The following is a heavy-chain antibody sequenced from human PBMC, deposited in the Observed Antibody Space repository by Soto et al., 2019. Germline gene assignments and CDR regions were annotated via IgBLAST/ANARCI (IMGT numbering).Heavy chain of an antibody. V-gene: IGHV1-69*13. CDR1: GFSFSDYF. CDR2: IIPIFGTA. J-gene: IGHJ4*02. CDR3: ARSVRVSSPIDY. D-gene: IGHD6-13*01. Sequence: SVKVSCKASGFSFSDYFMHWVRQAPGQGLEWMGGIIPIFGTANYAQKFQGRVTITADESTSTAYMELSSLRSEDTAVYYCARSVRVSSPIDYWGQGTLVTVPS.